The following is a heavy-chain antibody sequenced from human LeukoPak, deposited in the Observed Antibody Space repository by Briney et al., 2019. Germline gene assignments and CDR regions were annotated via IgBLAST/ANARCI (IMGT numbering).Heavy chain of an antibody. CDR2: ISGYNGNT. CDR3: ARTSHESVLYWSDP. CDR1: GYTFTTYG. V-gene: IGHV1-18*01. J-gene: IGHJ5*02. D-gene: IGHD3-16*01. Sequence: GASVKVSCEASGYTFTTYGIGWVRQAPGQGLEWMGWISGYNGNTNYAQKFQGRVTMTTDTSTSTAYMELRSLRSDDTAVYYCARTSHESVLYWSDPWGQGTLVNLSS.